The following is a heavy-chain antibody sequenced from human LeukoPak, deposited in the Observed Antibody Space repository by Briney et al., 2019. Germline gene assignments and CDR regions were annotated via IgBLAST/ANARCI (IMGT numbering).Heavy chain of an antibody. CDR3: ARGGNVDY. V-gene: IGHV4-34*01. Sequence: SETLSLTCAVYGGSFSGYYWSWIRQPPGKGLEWIGAINHSGSTNYNPSLKSRVTISVDTSKNQFSLKLSSVTAADTAVYYCARGGNVDYWGQGTLVTVSS. CDR2: INHSGST. J-gene: IGHJ4*02. CDR1: GGSFSGYY. D-gene: IGHD4-23*01.